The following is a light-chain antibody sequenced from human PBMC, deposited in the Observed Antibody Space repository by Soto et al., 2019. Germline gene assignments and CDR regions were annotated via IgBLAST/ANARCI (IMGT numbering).Light chain of an antibody. CDR2: DVT. CDR3: NSYSTSTSFV. CDR1: SNDIATYNF. V-gene: IGLV2-14*01. J-gene: IGLJ1*01. Sequence: QSVLTQPASVSGSPGQSITISCTGTSNDIATYNFVSWYQQHPGKAPKLLIYDVTNRPSGVSDRFSGSKSGSTASLTISGLQAEYEADYYCNSYSTSTSFVFGTGTKVTVL.